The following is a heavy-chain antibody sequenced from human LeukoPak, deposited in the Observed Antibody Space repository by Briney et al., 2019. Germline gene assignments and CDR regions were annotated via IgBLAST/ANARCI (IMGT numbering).Heavy chain of an antibody. CDR2: IYDRGST. J-gene: IGHJ5*02. D-gene: IGHD1-26*01. Sequence: SETLSLTCTVTGASISSHYWCWIRQTPGTGLEWIGDIYDRGSTTYNPSLKSRVSIPVDTSRNQFSLNLRSVTAADTAVDYCAKIEVGRFDPWGQGTLVAVSS. CDR3: AKIEVGRFDP. V-gene: IGHV4-59*11. CDR1: GASISSHY.